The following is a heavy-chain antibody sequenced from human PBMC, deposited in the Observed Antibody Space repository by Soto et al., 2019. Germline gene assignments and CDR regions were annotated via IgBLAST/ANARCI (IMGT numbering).Heavy chain of an antibody. CDR3: ARYCSSTSCYPQYNWFDP. CDR2: IYHSGST. Sequence: TRSLTCAVSSGSISSGGYSWSWIRQPPGKGLEWIGYIYHSGSTYYNPSLKSRVTISVDRSKNQFSLKLSSVTAADTAVYYCARYCSSTSCYPQYNWFDPWGQGTLVTVSS. V-gene: IGHV4-30-2*01. J-gene: IGHJ5*02. CDR1: SGSISSGGYS. D-gene: IGHD2-2*01.